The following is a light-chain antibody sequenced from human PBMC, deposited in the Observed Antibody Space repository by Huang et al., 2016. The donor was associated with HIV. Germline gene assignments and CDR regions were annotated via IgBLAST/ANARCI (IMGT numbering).Light chain of an antibody. CDR3: QQYDGYPWT. J-gene: IGKJ1*01. CDR2: DVS. Sequence: DIQMTQSPSTLSASVGDRVTISCRASQSFTTWLAWYQLKSGKAPKLLIYDVSSLESGVPSRFSGSGSGTEFTLTISSLQPDDFATYYCQQYDGYPWTFGQGTKVEIK. V-gene: IGKV1-5*01. CDR1: QSFTTW.